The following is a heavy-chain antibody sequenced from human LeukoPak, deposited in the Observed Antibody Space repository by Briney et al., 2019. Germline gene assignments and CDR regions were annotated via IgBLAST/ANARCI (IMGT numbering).Heavy chain of an antibody. J-gene: IGHJ5*02. CDR3: ARGNGGWHGLDWFDP. Sequence: GSVKVSCKASGYTFTGYYMHWVRQAPGQGLEWMGWINPNSGGTNYAQKFQGRVTMTRDTSISTAYMELSRLRSDDTAVYYCARGNGGWHGLDWFDPWGQGTLVTVSS. D-gene: IGHD6-19*01. CDR1: GYTFTGYY. CDR2: INPNSGGT. V-gene: IGHV1-2*02.